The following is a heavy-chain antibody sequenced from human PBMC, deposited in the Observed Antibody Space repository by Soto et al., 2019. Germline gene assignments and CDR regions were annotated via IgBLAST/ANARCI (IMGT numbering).Heavy chain of an antibody. V-gene: IGHV2-5*02. CDR2: IYWDDDK. CDR3: VHVSVINNFDY. J-gene: IGHJ4*02. Sequence: QITLKESGPTLVKPTQTLTLTCTFSGFSLSTSGVGVGWIRQPPGKALEWLALIYWDDDKRYSPSLKSRLTXTXXTSKNQVVLTMTNMDPVDTATYYCVHVSVINNFDYWGQGTLVTVSS. CDR1: GFSLSTSGVG. D-gene: IGHD3-10*01.